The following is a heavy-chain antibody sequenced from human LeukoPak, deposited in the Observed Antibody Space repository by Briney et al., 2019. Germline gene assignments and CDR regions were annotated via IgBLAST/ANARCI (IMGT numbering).Heavy chain of an antibody. D-gene: IGHD6-13*01. J-gene: IGHJ6*03. CDR2: SYTSGST. CDR1: GGSISSGSYY. CDR3: ARDYPENSGSWYYQGYYYYYMDV. Sequence: SQTLSLTCTVSGGSISSGSYYWSWIRQPAGKGLEWIGRSYTSGSTNYNPSLKSRVTISVDTSKNQFSLKLSSVTAADTAVYYCARDYPENSGSWYYQGYYYYYMDVWGKGTTVTVSS. V-gene: IGHV4-61*02.